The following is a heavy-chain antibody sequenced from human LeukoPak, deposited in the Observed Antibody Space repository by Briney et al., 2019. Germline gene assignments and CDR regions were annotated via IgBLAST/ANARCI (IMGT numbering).Heavy chain of an antibody. D-gene: IGHD2-2*03. V-gene: IGHV3-30*03. Sequence: GGSLRLSCAASGFTFSSYGMHWVRQAPGKGLEWVAVISYDGSNKYYADSVKGRFTISRDNSKNTLYLQMNSLRAEDTAVYYCARAFRAGYCSSTSCYHDDYWGQGTLVTVSS. J-gene: IGHJ4*02. CDR3: ARAFRAGYCSSTSCYHDDY. CDR2: ISYDGSNK. CDR1: GFTFSSYG.